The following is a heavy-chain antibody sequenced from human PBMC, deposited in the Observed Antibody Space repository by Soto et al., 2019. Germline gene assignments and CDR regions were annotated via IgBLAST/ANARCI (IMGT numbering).Heavy chain of an antibody. Sequence: ASVKVSCKASGYTFTSYDINWVRQATGQGLEWMGWMNPNSGNTGYAQKFQGRVTMTRNTSISTAYMELSSLRSEDTAVYYCERDADDYIWGSYRTIFDYWGQGTLVTVSS. J-gene: IGHJ4*02. V-gene: IGHV1-8*01. D-gene: IGHD3-16*02. CDR3: ERDADDYIWGSYRTIFDY. CDR2: MNPNSGNT. CDR1: GYTFTSYD.